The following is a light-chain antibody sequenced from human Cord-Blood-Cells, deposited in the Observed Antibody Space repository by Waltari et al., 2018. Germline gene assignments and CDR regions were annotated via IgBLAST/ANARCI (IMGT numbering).Light chain of an antibody. Sequence: EIVMTQSPATLSVSPGERATLSCRASQSVSSNLDGYQQKPGQAPRLLIYGASTRATGIRARFIGRGSGTEFTLTISSLQSEDFAVYYCQQYNNWPRTFGQGTKVEIK. CDR1: QSVSSN. J-gene: IGKJ1*01. CDR3: QQYNNWPRT. V-gene: IGKV3-15*01. CDR2: GAS.